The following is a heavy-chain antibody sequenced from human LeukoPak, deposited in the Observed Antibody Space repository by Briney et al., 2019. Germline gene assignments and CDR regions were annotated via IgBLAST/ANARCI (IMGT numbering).Heavy chain of an antibody. J-gene: IGHJ4*02. D-gene: IGHD6-19*01. CDR1: GYSISSGYY. V-gene: IGHV4-38-2*02. CDR3: ARECPYSSAWSSDC. Sequence: SETLSLTCSVSGYSISSGYYWGWIRQPPGKGLEWIGSIYQSGSTSYNPSLKSRVTISVDTSKNQFSLKLSSVTAADTAVYSCARECPYSSAWSSDCRGQGTLVTVSS. CDR2: IYQSGST.